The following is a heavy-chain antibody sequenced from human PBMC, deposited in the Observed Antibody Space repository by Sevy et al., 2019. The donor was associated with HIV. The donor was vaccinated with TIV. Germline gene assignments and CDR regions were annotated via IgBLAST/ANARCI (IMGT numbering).Heavy chain of an antibody. V-gene: IGHV1-24*01. CDR2: FDPQDDEI. CDR1: GYTLTKLS. Sequence: ASVKVSCKVSGYTLTKLSIHWVRQAPGKGLEWLGDFDPQDDEIIYAQRFQGRLTMTEDTSTETAYMELSRLTSEDTAVYYCATVGLRYYSGSSSYQADWFDPWGQGTLVTVSS. J-gene: IGHJ5*02. D-gene: IGHD2-15*01. CDR3: ATVGLRYYSGSSSYQADWFDP.